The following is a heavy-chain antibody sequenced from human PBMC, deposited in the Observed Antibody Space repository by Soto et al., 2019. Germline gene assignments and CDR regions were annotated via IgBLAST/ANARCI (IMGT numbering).Heavy chain of an antibody. CDR2: INTDSGNP. J-gene: IGHJ4*02. D-gene: IGHD2-21*02. CDR1: GYTFNTYG. CDR3: TRKKCTGDCYLFDY. Sequence: ASVKVSCKASGYTFNTYGVNWVRQAPGQGLEWMGWINTDSGNPSYAQKFQGRVSMTRDTSSGTAYMEMRSLTSDDTAVYYCTRKKCTGDCYLFDYWGQGXLVTVSS. V-gene: IGHV1-18*01.